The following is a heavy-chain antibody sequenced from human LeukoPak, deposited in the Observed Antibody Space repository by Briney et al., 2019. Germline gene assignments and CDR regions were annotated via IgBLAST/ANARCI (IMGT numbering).Heavy chain of an antibody. CDR2: ISYDGSNK. CDR1: GFTFSSYA. Sequence: PGGSLRLSCAASGFTFSSYAMHWVRQAPGKGLEWVAVISYDGSNKYYADSVKGRFTISRDNAQNSLFLQMNSLRAEDTAVYYCARDRVPYSSGPTSFDYWGQGILVTVSS. D-gene: IGHD6-19*01. V-gene: IGHV3-30*04. J-gene: IGHJ4*02. CDR3: ARDRVPYSSGPTSFDY.